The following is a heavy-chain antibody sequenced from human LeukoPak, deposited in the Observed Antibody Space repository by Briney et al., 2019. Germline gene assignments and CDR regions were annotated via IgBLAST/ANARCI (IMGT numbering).Heavy chain of an antibody. CDR3: ASGVGEFFPDAFNI. V-gene: IGHV4-34*01. CDR1: GGSFSDYS. Sequence: PSETLSPTCAVFGGSFSDYSWTWIRQTPGKGLEWIGEINHRGGTNYNPSLKSRLTISVDTSKNQFSLNLTSVTAADTAVYYCASGVGEFFPDAFNIWGQGTMVGVFS. D-gene: IGHD3-10*01. CDR2: INHRGGT. J-gene: IGHJ3*02.